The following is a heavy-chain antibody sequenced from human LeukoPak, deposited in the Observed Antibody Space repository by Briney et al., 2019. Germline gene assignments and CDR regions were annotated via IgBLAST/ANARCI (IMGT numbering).Heavy chain of an antibody. CDR2: IYYSGST. V-gene: IGHV4-39*07. CDR3: ARDTIGSYYPRWYFDL. J-gene: IGHJ2*01. Sequence: SETLSLTCTVSGGSISSSSYYWGWIRQPPGKGLEWIGSIYYSGSTYYNPSLKSRVTISVDTSKNQFSLKLSSVTAADTAVYYCARDTIGSYYPRWYFDLWGRGTLVTVSS. D-gene: IGHD1-26*01. CDR1: GGSISSSSYY.